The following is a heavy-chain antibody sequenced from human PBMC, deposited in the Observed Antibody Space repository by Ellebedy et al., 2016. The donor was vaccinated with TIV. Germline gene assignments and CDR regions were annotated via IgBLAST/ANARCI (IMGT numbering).Heavy chain of an antibody. J-gene: IGHJ6*02. D-gene: IGHD6-6*01. CDR1: EFTLNTYG. V-gene: IGHV3-30*18. Sequence: GESLKISCAASEFTLNTYGMHWVRQTPDKGLEGVAFISSDGSEKYYVGSVKGRFTISRDISKNTLYLEMNSLRGDETAVYYCAEEGGSSRGASGMDVWGQGTTVIVSS. CDR3: AEEGGSSRGASGMDV. CDR2: ISSDGSEK.